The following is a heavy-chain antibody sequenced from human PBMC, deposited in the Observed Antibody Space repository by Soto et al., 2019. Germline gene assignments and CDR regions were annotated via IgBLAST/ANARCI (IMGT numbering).Heavy chain of an antibody. Sequence: PGGSLRLSCAASGFTFDDYAMHWVRQAPGKGLEWVSGISWNSGSIGYADSVKGRFTISRDNAKNSLYLQMNSLRAEDTALYYCAKGGPRITIFGVVLTYYYYGMDVWGQGTTVTVSS. CDR1: GFTFDDYA. V-gene: IGHV3-9*01. D-gene: IGHD3-3*01. CDR2: ISWNSGSI. CDR3: AKGGPRITIFGVVLTYYYYGMDV. J-gene: IGHJ6*02.